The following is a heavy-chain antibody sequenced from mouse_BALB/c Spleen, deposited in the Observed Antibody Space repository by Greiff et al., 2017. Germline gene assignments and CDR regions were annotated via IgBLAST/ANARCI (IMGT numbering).Heavy chain of an antibody. CDR2: INPSNGGT. CDR3: TRFGYGSSSWFAY. D-gene: IGHD1-1*01. J-gene: IGHJ3*01. CDR1: GYTFTSYY. V-gene: IGHV1S81*02. Sequence: VQLVESGAELVKPGASVKLSCKASGYTFTSYYMYWVKQRPGQGLEWIGEINPSNGGTNFNEKFKSKATLTVDKSSSTAYMQLSSLTSEDSAVYYCTRFGYGSSSWFAYWGQGTLVTVSA.